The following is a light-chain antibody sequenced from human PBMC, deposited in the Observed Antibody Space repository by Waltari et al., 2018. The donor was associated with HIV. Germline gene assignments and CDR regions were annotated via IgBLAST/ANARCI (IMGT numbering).Light chain of an antibody. CDR2: EGT. Sequence: HSALTQPASVSGSPGQSITISCTGTSSDVGNYNLVSWYQQHPGKAPKLIIYEGTKRPSGISNRFSGSKSGNTASLTISGLQAEDEADYYCCSYAGRPYVLGSGTKVTVL. CDR3: CSYAGRPYV. J-gene: IGLJ1*01. CDR1: SSDVGNYNL. V-gene: IGLV2-23*01.